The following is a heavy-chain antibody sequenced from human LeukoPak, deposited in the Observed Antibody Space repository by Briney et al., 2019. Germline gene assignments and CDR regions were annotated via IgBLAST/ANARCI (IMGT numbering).Heavy chain of an antibody. CDR1: GYDFSSKW. Sequence: GESLKISCKTSGYDFSSKWIGWVRQMPGKGLEWMGIIYPTDSITKYSPSFQGHVTMSVDTSVNTAYFQWTSLKASDTAIYYCARLAPDYADYWFDPWGQGTLVTVSS. CDR3: ARLAPDYADYWFDP. CDR2: IYPTDSIT. D-gene: IGHD4-17*01. J-gene: IGHJ5*02. V-gene: IGHV5-51*01.